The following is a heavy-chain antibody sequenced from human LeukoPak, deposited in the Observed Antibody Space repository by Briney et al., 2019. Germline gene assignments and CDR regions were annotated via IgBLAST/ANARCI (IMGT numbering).Heavy chain of an antibody. Sequence: GGSLRPSCAASGFTFSSYWMSWVRQAPGKGLEWVANIKEDGSEKYYVDSVRGRFTLSRDNAKNSLYLQMNSLRAEDTAVYYCARRFIAAAFFDHWGQGTLVAVSS. CDR2: IKEDGSEK. D-gene: IGHD6-13*01. CDR3: ARRFIAAAFFDH. J-gene: IGHJ4*02. V-gene: IGHV3-7*01. CDR1: GFTFSSYW.